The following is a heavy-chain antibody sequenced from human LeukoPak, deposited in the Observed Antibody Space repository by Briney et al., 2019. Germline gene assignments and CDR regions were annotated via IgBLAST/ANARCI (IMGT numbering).Heavy chain of an antibody. CDR3: ARLSRTNYGYFDN. Sequence: SETLSLTCTVSGGSISSSSYYWCWLRRHPGKGLEWIGSIYYSGSTYYNPSLKSRVTVSVDTSKNQFSLKLTSVTAADTAVYYCARLSRTNYGYFDNWGQGTLVTVSS. CDR1: GGSISSSSYY. D-gene: IGHD4-17*01. V-gene: IGHV4-39*01. CDR2: IYYSGST. J-gene: IGHJ4*02.